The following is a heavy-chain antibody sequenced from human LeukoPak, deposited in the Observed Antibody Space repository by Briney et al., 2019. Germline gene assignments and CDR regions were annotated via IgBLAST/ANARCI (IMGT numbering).Heavy chain of an antibody. D-gene: IGHD3-16*02. Sequence: SETLSLTCTVSGGSISSNYWSWIRQPPGKGLEWIGYIYYSGSTNSNPPLKSRVTISVDTSKNQFSLNLSSVTAADTAVYYCARDRVADYVWGSYRYSNWFDPWGQGTLVTVSS. CDR2: IYYSGST. J-gene: IGHJ5*02. CDR1: GGSISSNY. CDR3: ARDRVADYVWGSYRYSNWFDP. V-gene: IGHV4-59*01.